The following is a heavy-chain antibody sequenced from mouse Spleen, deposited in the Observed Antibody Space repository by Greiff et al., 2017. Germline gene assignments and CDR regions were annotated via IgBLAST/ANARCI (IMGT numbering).Heavy chain of an antibody. CDR1: GYTFTSYW. V-gene: IGHV1-52*01. CDR2: IDPSDSET. CDR3: ARATVVADY. D-gene: IGHD1-1*01. J-gene: IGHJ2*01. Sequence: QVQLKQSGAELVKPGASVKISCKASGYTFTSYWMHWVKQRPIQGLEWIGNIDPSDSETHYNQKFKDKATLTVDKSSSTAYMQLSSLTSEDSAVYYCARATVVADYWGQGTTLTVSS.